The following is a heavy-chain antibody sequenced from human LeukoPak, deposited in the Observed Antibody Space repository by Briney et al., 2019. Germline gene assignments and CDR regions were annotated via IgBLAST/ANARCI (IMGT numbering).Heavy chain of an antibody. CDR3: ARDEPSYYYDSSGYPTGLGDY. CDR2: ISWNSGTI. D-gene: IGHD3-22*01. V-gene: IGHV3-9*01. CDR1: GFTFDDYA. Sequence: PGGSLRLSCAASGFTFDDYAMHWVRQAPGKGLEWVSGISWNSGTIYYADSVKGRFTISRDDAKNSLYLQMNSLRAEDTAVYYCARDEPSYYYDSSGYPTGLGDYWGQGTLVTVSS. J-gene: IGHJ4*02.